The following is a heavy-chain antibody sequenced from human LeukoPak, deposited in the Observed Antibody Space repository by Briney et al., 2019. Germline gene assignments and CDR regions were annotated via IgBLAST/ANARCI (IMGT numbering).Heavy chain of an antibody. J-gene: IGHJ4*02. CDR2: INSVGSTT. CDR1: GFTFSSYW. CDR3: TKDDDSTSYYFDY. Sequence: PGGSLRLSCAASGFTFSSYWMYWVRQAPGKGLVWVSRINSVGSTTSYADPVKGRFTISRDNAKNTLYLQMNSLRAEDTAVYYCTKDDDSTSYYFDYWGQGTLVTVSS. D-gene: IGHD2-2*01. V-gene: IGHV3-74*01.